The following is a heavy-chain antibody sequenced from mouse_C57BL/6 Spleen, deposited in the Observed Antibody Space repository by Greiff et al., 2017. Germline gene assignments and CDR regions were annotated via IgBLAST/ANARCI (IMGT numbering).Heavy chain of an antibody. Sequence: LVESGAELVRPGSSVKLSCKASYFAFMASAMHWVKQRPGHGLEWIGSFTMYSDATEYSENFKGKATLTANTSSSTAYMELSSLTSEDSAVYYCARGTTVDRYFDVWGTGTTVTVSS. CDR1: YFAFMASA. V-gene: IGHV1-49*01. J-gene: IGHJ1*03. D-gene: IGHD1-1*01. CDR2: FTMYSDAT. CDR3: ARGTTVDRYFDV.